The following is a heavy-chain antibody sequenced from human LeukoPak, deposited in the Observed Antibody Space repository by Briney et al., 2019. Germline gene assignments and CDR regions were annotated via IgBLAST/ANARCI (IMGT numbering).Heavy chain of an antibody. J-gene: IGHJ4*02. Sequence: SQTLSLTCTVSGGSISSGGYYWSWIRQHPGKGLEWIGYIYYSGSTYYNPSLKSRVTLSVDTSKNQFSLKLSSVTAADTAVYYCARTRGYSGYDSPRFDYWGQGTLVTVSS. D-gene: IGHD5-12*01. V-gene: IGHV4-31*03. CDR1: GGSISSGGYY. CDR2: IYYSGST. CDR3: ARTRGYSGYDSPRFDY.